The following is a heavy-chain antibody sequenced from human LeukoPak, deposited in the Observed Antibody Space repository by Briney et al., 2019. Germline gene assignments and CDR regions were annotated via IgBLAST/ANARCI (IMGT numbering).Heavy chain of an antibody. CDR1: GYTFTGYY. CDR2: SNPNNGDT. D-gene: IGHD2-21*02. Sequence: ASVKVSCKASGYTFTGYYMHWVRQAPGQGLEWVGWSNPNNGDTRYAQKFQGRVTMTTDTSITTAYMELSRLKSDDTAVYYCARVCGGDCYSVFDPWGQGTLVTVSS. J-gene: IGHJ5*02. V-gene: IGHV1-2*02. CDR3: ARVCGGDCYSVFDP.